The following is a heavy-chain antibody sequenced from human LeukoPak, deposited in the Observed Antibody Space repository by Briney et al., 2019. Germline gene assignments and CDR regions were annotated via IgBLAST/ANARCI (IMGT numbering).Heavy chain of an antibody. J-gene: IGHJ4*02. CDR3: ARRPDSSGYYPDY. V-gene: IGHV3-48*01. D-gene: IGHD3-22*01. Sequence: GGSLRLSCAASGFTFSSYGMNWVRQAPGKGLEWVSYISSSSSTIYYADSVKGRFTISRDNAKNSLYLQMNSLRAEDTAVYYCARRPDSSGYYPDYWGQGTLVTVSS. CDR2: ISSSSSTI. CDR1: GFTFSSYG.